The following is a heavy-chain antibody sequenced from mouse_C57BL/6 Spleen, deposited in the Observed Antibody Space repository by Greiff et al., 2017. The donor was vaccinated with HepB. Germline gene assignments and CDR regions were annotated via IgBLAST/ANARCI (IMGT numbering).Heavy chain of an antibody. CDR1: GYTFTSYW. J-gene: IGHJ1*03. V-gene: IGHV1-50*01. CDR2: IDPSDSYT. CDR3: ARSGDGSSPRYFDV. Sequence: QVQLKQPGAELVKPGASVKLSCKASGYTFTSYWMQWVKQRPGQGLEWIGEIDPSDSYTNYNQKFKGKATLTVDTSSSTAYMQLSSLTSEDSAVYYCARSGDGSSPRYFDVWGTGTTVTVSS. D-gene: IGHD1-1*01.